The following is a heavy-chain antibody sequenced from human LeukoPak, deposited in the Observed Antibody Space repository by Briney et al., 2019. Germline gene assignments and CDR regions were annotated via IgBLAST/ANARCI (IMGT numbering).Heavy chain of an antibody. CDR1: GFTFSSYW. D-gene: IGHD1-26*01. CDR2: IRYDGSNK. V-gene: IGHV3-30*02. J-gene: IGHJ1*01. CDR3: AKDHGGSYFPEYFQH. Sequence: GGSLRLSCAASGFTFSSYWMSWVRQAPGKGLEWVAFIRYDGSNKYYADSVRGRFTISRDNSKNTLYLQMNSLRAEDTAVYYCAKDHGGSYFPEYFQHWGQGTLVTVSS.